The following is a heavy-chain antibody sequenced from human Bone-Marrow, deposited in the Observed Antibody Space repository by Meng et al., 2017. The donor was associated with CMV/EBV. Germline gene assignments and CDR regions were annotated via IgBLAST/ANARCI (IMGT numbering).Heavy chain of an antibody. CDR1: GFTFSSYA. CDR3: AREKGYYDSSGYYSY. CDR2: ISYDGSNK. J-gene: IGHJ4*02. Sequence: SGFTFSSYAMHWVRQAPGKGLEWVAVISYDGSNKYYADSVKGRFTTSRDNSKNTLYLQMNSLRAEDTAVYYCAREKGYYDSSGYYSYWGQGTLVTVSS. D-gene: IGHD3-22*01. V-gene: IGHV3-30*04.